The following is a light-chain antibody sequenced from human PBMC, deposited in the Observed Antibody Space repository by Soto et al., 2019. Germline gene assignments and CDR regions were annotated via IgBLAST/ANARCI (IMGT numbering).Light chain of an antibody. Sequence: GASSDVGGYNYVSWYQHPPGKAPKLMISEVSNRPSGVSNRFSGSKSGNTASLTISGLQAEDEADYYCSSYTSTSTRVFGTGTKVTVL. CDR3: SSYTSTSTRV. CDR1: SSDVGGYNY. V-gene: IGLV2-14*01. J-gene: IGLJ1*01. CDR2: EVS.